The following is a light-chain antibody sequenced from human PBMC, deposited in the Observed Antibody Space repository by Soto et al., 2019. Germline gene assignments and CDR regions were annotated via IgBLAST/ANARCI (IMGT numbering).Light chain of an antibody. CDR1: QRISSNY. CDR2: GAS. J-gene: IGKJ1*01. CDR3: QQYGSSPRT. V-gene: IGKV3-20*01. Sequence: EVWLTQFPATLSLSPGERATLSCWASQRISSNYLAWYQQKPGQAPRLLIYGASTRATGTPDRFSGSGSGTDFNLTISRLEPDDFEVSYCQQYGSSPRTFGQGTKVDI.